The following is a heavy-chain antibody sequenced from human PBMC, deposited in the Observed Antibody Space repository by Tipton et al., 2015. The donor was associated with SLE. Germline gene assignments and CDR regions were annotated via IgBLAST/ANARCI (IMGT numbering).Heavy chain of an antibody. D-gene: IGHD4-23*01. J-gene: IGHJ2*01. CDR1: GGSISSGSYY. V-gene: IGHV4-61*09. Sequence: TLSLTCTVSGGSISSGSYYWSWIRQPAGKGLEWIGYIYTSGSTNYNPSLKSRVTISIDTSKNQFSLKLSSVTAADTAVYYCARGYGGYWYFDLWGRGTLVTVSS. CDR3: ARGYGGYWYFDL. CDR2: IYTSGST.